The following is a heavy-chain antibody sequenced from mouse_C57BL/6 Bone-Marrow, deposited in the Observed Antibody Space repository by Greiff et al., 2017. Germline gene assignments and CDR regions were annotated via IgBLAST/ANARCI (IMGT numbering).Heavy chain of an antibody. D-gene: IGHD1-1*01. CDR3: ALTVVAYYYAMDY. J-gene: IGHJ4*01. CDR1: GYAFSSSW. V-gene: IGHV1-82*01. Sequence: VQLQQSGPELVKPGASVKISCKASGYAFSSSWMNWVKQRPGKGLEWIGRIYPGDGDTNYNGKFKGKATLTADKSSSTAYMQLSSLTSEDSAVYFCALTVVAYYYAMDYWGQGTSVTVSS. CDR2: IYPGDGDT.